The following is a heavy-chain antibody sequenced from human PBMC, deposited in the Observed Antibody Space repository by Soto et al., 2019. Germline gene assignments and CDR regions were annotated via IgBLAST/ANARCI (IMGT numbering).Heavy chain of an antibody. J-gene: IGHJ3*02. CDR2: ISYDGSNK. CDR3: AKVREDDSSGYYYDARRGFDI. V-gene: IGHV3-30*18. CDR1: GFTFSSYG. Sequence: QVQLVESGGGVVQPGRSLRLSCAASGFTFSSYGMHWVRQAPGKGLEWVAVISYDGSNKYYADSVKGRFTISRDNSKNTLYLQMNSLRAEDTAVYYCAKVREDDSSGYYYDARRGFDIWGQGTMVTVSS. D-gene: IGHD3-22*01.